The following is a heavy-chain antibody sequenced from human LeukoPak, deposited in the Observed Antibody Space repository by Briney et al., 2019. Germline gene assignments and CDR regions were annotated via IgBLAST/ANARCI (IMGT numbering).Heavy chain of an antibody. J-gene: IGHJ4*02. CDR1: GDSISSSTYY. V-gene: IGHV4-39*01. Sequence: PSETLSLTCAVSGDSISSSTYYWGWIRQPPGKGLEWIGSLYYSGSTYYNPSLRSRVTISVDRSKNQLSLKVTSVTAADTAVYYCAGRDVSSGRYGLDYWGQGTLVTVSS. CDR3: AGRDVSSGRYGLDY. CDR2: LYYSGST. D-gene: IGHD1-26*01.